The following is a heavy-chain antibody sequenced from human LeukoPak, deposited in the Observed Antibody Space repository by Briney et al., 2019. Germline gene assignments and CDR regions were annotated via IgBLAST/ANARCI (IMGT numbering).Heavy chain of an antibody. CDR3: AKDHDYVWGSYRYFDY. J-gene: IGHJ4*02. V-gene: IGHV3-23*01. Sequence: GGSLRLSCAASGFIFSSYAMSWVRQAPGKGLEWVSAISGSGGSTYYADSVEGRFTISRDNSKNTLYLQMNSLRAEDTAVYYCAKDHDYVWGSYRYFDYWGQGTLVTVSS. CDR2: ISGSGGST. CDR1: GFIFSSYA. D-gene: IGHD3-16*02.